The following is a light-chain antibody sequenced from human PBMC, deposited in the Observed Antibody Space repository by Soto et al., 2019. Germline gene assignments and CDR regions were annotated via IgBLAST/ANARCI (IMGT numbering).Light chain of an antibody. V-gene: IGKV3-20*01. J-gene: IGKJ1*01. CDR1: QSVSSTY. CDR2: GAS. CDR3: QQYGSSPNT. Sequence: EIVLTQSPGTLSLSPGERATLSCRASQSVSSTYLAWYQQKPGRAPRLLIYGASSRATGIPDRFSGSGSGTDFTLTISRLEPEDFAVYYCQQYGSSPNTFGQGTKVEIK.